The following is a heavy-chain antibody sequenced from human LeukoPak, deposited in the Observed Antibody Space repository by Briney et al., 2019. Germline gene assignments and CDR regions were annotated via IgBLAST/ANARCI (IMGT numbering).Heavy chain of an antibody. CDR3: ARGHYYDSSGDY. CDR1: GDSISSHY. D-gene: IGHD3-22*01. CDR2: IYNSGST. V-gene: IGHV4-59*11. Sequence: PSETLSLTCTVPGDSISSHYWSWIRQPPGKGLEWIGYIYNSGSTNYNPSLKSRVTISVDTSKNQFSLNLSSVTAADTAVYYCARGHYYDSSGDYWGQGTLVTVSS. J-gene: IGHJ4*02.